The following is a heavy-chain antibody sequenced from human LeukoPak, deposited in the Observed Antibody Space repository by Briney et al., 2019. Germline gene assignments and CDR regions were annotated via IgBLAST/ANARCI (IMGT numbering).Heavy chain of an antibody. CDR2: ISYDGSNK. CDR3: ARSGSSALDY. D-gene: IGHD3-10*01. CDR1: GFTFSSYT. Sequence: GGSLRLSCAASGFTFSSYTMNWVRQAPGKGLEWVAVISYDGSNKYYADSVKGRFTISRDNSKNTLYLQMNSMRAEDTAVYYCARSGSSALDYWGQGTLVTVSS. J-gene: IGHJ4*02. V-gene: IGHV3-30*04.